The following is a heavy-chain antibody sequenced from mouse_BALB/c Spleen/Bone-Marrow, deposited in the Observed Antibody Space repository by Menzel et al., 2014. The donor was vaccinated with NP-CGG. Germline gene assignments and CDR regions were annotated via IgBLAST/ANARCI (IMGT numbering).Heavy chain of an antibody. Sequence: VQLQESGAELVRPWSSVKISCKSSGYSFSDYWMDWMKQRPGQGLEWIGQIYPGDGDTNYNGKFKGKATLTADKSSSTAYMQLSSLTSEDSAVYFCASRGDYSYAMDYWGQGPSVTVSS. V-gene: IGHV1-80*01. D-gene: IGHD1-1*01. J-gene: IGHJ4*01. CDR2: IYPGDGDT. CDR3: ASRGDYSYAMDY. CDR1: GYSFSDYW.